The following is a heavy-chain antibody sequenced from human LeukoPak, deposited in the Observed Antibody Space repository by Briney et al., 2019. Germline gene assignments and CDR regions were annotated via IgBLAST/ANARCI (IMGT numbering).Heavy chain of an antibody. CDR2: IYSGGST. J-gene: IGHJ4*02. CDR1: EFSVGSNY. V-gene: IGHV3-66*01. Sequence: GGSLRLSCAASEFSVGSNYMTWVRQAPGKGLEWVSLIYSGGSTYYADSVKGRFTISRDNSKNTLYLQMNSLRAEDTAVYYCARDYYDSSGYYPWGYWGQGTLVTVSS. CDR3: ARDYYDSSGYYPWGY. D-gene: IGHD3-22*01.